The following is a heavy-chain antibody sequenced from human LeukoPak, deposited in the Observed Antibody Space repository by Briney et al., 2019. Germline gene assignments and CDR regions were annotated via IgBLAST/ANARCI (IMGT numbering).Heavy chain of an antibody. CDR2: ISAYNGNT. D-gene: IGHD3-10*01. Sequence: ASVKVSCKASGYTFTSYGISWVRQAPGQGLEWMGWISAYNGNTNYAQKLQGRVTMTTDTSTSTAYMELSSLRSEDTAVYYCARGGSGSLYYYYMDVWGKGTTVTISS. CDR1: GYTFTSYG. J-gene: IGHJ6*03. CDR3: ARGGSGSLYYYYMDV. V-gene: IGHV1-18*01.